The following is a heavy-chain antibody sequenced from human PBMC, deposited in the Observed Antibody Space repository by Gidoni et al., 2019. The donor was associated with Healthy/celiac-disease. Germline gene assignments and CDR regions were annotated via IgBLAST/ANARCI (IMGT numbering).Heavy chain of an antibody. V-gene: IGHV3-21*01. CDR3: AREEWLVRSMGFDP. CDR2: ISSSSSYI. CDR1: GFTFSSYS. J-gene: IGHJ5*02. D-gene: IGHD6-19*01. Sequence: EVQLVESGGGLVKPGGSLRLSCAASGFTFSSYSMNWVRQAPGKGLEWVSSISSSSSYIYYADSVKGRFTISRDNAKNSLYLQMNSLRAEDTAVYYCAREEWLVRSMGFDPWGQGTLVTVSS.